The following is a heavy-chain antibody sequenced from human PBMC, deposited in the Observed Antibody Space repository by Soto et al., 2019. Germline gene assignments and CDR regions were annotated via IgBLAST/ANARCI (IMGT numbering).Heavy chain of an antibody. CDR1: GFSLTTSGMR. CDR2: IDWDDDK. V-gene: IGHV2-70*04. D-gene: IGHD3-10*01. Sequence: XGPTLVSPTHPLPLTYTFAGFSLTTSGMRVSWIRQPPGKALEWLARIDWDDDKFYSTSLKTRLTISKDTSKNQVVLTMTNMDPVDTATYYCARTYVSSSTSGIYPYFDYWGQRARVTVSS. CDR3: ARTYVSSSTSGIYPYFDY. J-gene: IGHJ4*02.